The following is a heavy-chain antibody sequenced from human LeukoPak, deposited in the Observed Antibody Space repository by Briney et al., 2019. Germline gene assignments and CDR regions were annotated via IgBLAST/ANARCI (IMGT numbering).Heavy chain of an antibody. D-gene: IGHD2-2*01. CDR1: GFTFSSYA. J-gene: IGHJ4*02. CDR3: AKDPDIVGVPAALDY. V-gene: IGHV3-23*01. CDR2: ISGSGGST. Sequence: GGSLRLSCAASGFTFSSYAMSWVRQAPGKGLKWVSAISGSGGSTYYADSVKGRFTISRDNSKNTLYLQMNSLRAEDTAVYYCAKDPDIVGVPAALDYWGQGTLVTVSS.